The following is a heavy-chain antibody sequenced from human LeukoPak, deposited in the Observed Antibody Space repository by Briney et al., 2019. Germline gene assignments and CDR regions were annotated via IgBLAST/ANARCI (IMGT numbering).Heavy chain of an antibody. CDR1: GYTFTGYY. CDR2: INPNSGGT. Sequence: ASVKVSCKASGYTFTGYYMHWVRQAPGQGLEWMGWINPNSGGTNYAQKFQGRVTMTRDTSISTAYMELSRLRSDDTAVYYCARDFALYYYDSSGYPDTWGQGTLVTVSS. J-gene: IGHJ5*02. CDR3: ARDFALYYYDSSGYPDT. D-gene: IGHD3-22*01. V-gene: IGHV1-2*02.